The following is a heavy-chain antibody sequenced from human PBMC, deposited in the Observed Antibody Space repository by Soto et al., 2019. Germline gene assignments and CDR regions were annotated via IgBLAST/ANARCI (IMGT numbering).Heavy chain of an antibody. CDR2: INPSGGST. CDR3: AREPINREPQDAFDI. V-gene: IGHV1-46*03. Sequence: GASVKVSCKASGYTFTSYYMHWVRQAPGQGFEWMGIINPSGGSTSYAQKFQGRVTMTRDTSTSTVYMELSSLRSEDTAVYYCAREPINREPQDAFDIWGQGTTVTVSS. J-gene: IGHJ3*02. CDR1: GYTFTSYY.